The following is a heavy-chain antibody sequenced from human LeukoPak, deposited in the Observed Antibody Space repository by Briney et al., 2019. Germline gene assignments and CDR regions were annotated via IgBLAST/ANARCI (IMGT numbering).Heavy chain of an antibody. Sequence: LGGSLRLSCTASEFTFSNFWMTWVRQAPGKGLEWMASIEKDGSDKYYVDSVTGRFTISRDNAKTSLYLRMNSLRADDTAVYYCARLSGFTETSHFDSWGQGALVTVSS. CDR3: ARLSGFTETSHFDS. CDR1: EFTFSNFW. CDR2: IEKDGSDK. V-gene: IGHV3-7*01. J-gene: IGHJ4*02. D-gene: IGHD6-25*01.